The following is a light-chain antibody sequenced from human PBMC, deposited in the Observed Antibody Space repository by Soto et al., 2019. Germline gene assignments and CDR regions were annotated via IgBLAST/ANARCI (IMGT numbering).Light chain of an antibody. J-gene: IGKJ4*01. CDR1: QSVSSN. CDR2: DAS. CDR3: QQYSSWLLT. Sequence: EIVMTQSPATLSVSPGESATLSCRASQSVSSNLAWYQLKPGQAPRLLIYDASTRATGVPARFSGSGSGTEFTLTISSLQSEDFAVYYCQQYSSWLLTFGGGTKVDIK. V-gene: IGKV3-15*01.